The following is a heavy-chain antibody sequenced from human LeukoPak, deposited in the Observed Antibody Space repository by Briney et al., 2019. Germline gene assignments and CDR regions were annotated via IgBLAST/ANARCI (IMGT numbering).Heavy chain of an antibody. D-gene: IGHD4-17*01. Sequence: ASVKVSCKTSGYAFTSYYIRWVRQAPGQGLEWMGVINPSGGSTNYAQNFRGRVTITRDTSTTTVYMKLNSLRSEDTAMYYCARGDDGAFSDSGYWGQGTMVTVSS. J-gene: IGHJ4*02. V-gene: IGHV1-46*01. CDR1: GYAFTSYY. CDR2: INPSGGST. CDR3: ARGDDGAFSDSGY.